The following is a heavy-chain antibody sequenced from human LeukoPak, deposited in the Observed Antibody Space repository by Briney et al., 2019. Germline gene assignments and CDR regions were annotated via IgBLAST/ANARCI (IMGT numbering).Heavy chain of an antibody. V-gene: IGHV3-30-3*01. CDR1: GFTFSNFA. D-gene: IGHD6-13*01. CDR3: VRDHGSNSWWYFDS. CDR2: ISYDESDK. Sequence: GGSLRLSCSASGFTFSNFAMHWVRQAPGKGLEWVAVISYDESDKYYADSVKGRFTSSRDNSNNTLYLQMNSLRAEDTAVYYCVRDHGSNSWWYFDSRGQGTLVTVSS. J-gene: IGHJ4*02.